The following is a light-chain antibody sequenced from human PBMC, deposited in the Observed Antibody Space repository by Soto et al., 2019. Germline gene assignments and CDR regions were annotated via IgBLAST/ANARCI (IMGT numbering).Light chain of an antibody. CDR1: SSDVGAYNH. CDR3: CSYAGHSWV. Sequence: QSALPQPRSVSGSPGQSVTISCTGTSSDVGAYNHVSWYQQHPGKGPKLMIDDVSKRPSGVPDRFSGSKSGNTASLTISGLQAEDEADYYCCSYAGHSWVFGGGTQLTVL. CDR2: DVS. J-gene: IGLJ3*02. V-gene: IGLV2-11*01.